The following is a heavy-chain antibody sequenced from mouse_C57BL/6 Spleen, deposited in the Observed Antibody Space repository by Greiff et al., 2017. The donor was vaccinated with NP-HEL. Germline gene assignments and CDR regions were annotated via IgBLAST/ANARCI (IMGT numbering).Heavy chain of an antibody. CDR1: GFTFSDYY. CDR2: INYDGSST. D-gene: IGHD1-1*02. CDR3: ARVGETMYYFDY. Sequence: EVHLVESEGGLVQPGSSMKLSCTASGFTFSDYYMAWVRQVPEKGLEWVANINYDGSSTYYLDSLKSRFIISRDNAKNILYLQMSSLKSEDTATYYCARVGETMYYFDYWGQGTTLTVSS. J-gene: IGHJ2*01. V-gene: IGHV5-16*01.